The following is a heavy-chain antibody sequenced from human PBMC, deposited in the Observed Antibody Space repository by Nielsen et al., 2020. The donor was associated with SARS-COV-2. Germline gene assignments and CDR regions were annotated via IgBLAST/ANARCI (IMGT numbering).Heavy chain of an antibody. CDR2: ISSSSSYI. D-gene: IGHD2-2*01. CDR3: ATESSDY. Sequence: GESLKISRAASGFTFSSYSMNWVRQAPGKGLEWVSSISSSSSYIYYADSVKGRFTISRDNAKNSLYLQMNSLRAEDTAVYYCATESSDYWGQGTLVTVSS. V-gene: IGHV3-21*01. CDR1: GFTFSSYS. J-gene: IGHJ4*02.